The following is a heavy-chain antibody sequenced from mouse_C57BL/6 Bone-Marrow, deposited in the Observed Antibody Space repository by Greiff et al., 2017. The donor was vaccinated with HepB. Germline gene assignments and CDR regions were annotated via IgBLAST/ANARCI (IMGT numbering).Heavy chain of an antibody. V-gene: IGHV5-6*01. CDR3: ARLDYDGYYAWFAY. D-gene: IGHD2-3*01. J-gene: IGHJ3*01. CDR1: GFTFSSYG. Sequence: EVQRVESGGDLVKPGGSLKLSCAASGFTFSSYGMSWVRQTPDKRLEWVATISSGGSYTYYPDSVKGRFTISRDNAKNTLYLQMSSLKSEDTAMFYCARLDYDGYYAWFAYWGQGTLVTVSA. CDR2: ISSGGSYT.